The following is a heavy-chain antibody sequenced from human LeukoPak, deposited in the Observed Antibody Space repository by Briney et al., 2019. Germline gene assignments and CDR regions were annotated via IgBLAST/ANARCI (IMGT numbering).Heavy chain of an antibody. CDR3: AKDQDYYDSSGYDY. J-gene: IGHJ4*02. CDR1: GFTFSSYT. V-gene: IGHV3-23*01. CDR2: ISGSGGST. D-gene: IGHD3-22*01. Sequence: GGSLRLSCAASGFTFSSYTMSWVRQAPGKGLEWVSAISGSGGSTYYADSVKGRFTISRDNSKNTLYLQMNSLRAEDTAVYYCAKDQDYYDSSGYDYWGQGTLVTVSS.